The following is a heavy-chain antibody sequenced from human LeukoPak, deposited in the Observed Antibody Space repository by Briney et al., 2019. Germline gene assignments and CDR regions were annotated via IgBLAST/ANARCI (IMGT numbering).Heavy chain of an antibody. Sequence: GGSLRLSCAASGFTFSSYAMHWVRQAPGKGLEWVAVISYDGSNKYYADSVKGRFTISRDNSKNTLYLQMNSLRAEDTAVYYCAKGGYYDFWSGYYKLDYWGQGTLVTVSS. J-gene: IGHJ4*02. CDR2: ISYDGSNK. D-gene: IGHD3-3*01. CDR1: GFTFSSYA. V-gene: IGHV3-30-3*01. CDR3: AKGGYYDFWSGYYKLDY.